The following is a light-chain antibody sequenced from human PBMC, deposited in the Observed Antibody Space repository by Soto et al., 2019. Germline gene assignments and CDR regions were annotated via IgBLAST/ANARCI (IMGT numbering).Light chain of an antibody. J-gene: IGKJ1*01. CDR1: ETLGDW. CDR2: KAS. Sequence: DIQMTQSPSTLSASVGDRVTITCRASETLGDWLAWYQQKPGKAPKLRIYKASTLESGVPSRFSGSGSGTEFTLTVSSLQPDDFATYYCQQYGSLSWTFGQGTTV. V-gene: IGKV1-5*03. CDR3: QQYGSLSWT.